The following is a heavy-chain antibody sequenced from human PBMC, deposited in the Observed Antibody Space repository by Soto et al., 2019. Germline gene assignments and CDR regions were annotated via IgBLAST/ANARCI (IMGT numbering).Heavy chain of an antibody. Sequence: EVQLVESGGGLVKPGGSLRLSCAASGFTFNTYDMNWVRQAPGKGLEWVSSITTSSAYIYYADSLKGRITISIDNAKNSLFLQMKSLRAEDTAVYYCVRSGTARLLRHSWFDTWGQGTLVTVSS. J-gene: IGHJ5*02. CDR1: GFTFNTYD. CDR3: VRSGTARLLRHSWFDT. V-gene: IGHV3-21*01. D-gene: IGHD2-21*01. CDR2: ITTSSAYI.